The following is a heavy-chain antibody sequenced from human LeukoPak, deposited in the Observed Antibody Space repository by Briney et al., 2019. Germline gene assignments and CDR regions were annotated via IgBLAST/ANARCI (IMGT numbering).Heavy chain of an antibody. CDR1: GYAFISYD. Sequence: ASVKGSCKASGYAFISYDIHWVRQAPGQGREWVGRVKPNGFSTTYAQKFQGRVTMTSDTSTTTVYMDLSSLRSEDTAVYYCARDSITFGGFTFDFWGQGTLVTVSS. J-gene: IGHJ4*02. D-gene: IGHD3-16*01. CDR2: VKPNGFST. V-gene: IGHV1-46*01. CDR3: ARDSITFGGFTFDF.